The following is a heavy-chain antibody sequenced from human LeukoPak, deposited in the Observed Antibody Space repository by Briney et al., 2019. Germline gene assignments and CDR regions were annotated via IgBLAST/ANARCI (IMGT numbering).Heavy chain of an antibody. CDR1: GYTFTGYY. J-gene: IGHJ6*03. Sequence: GASVKVSCKASGYTFTGYYMHWVRQAPEQGLEWMGWINPNSGGTNYAQKFQGRVTMTRDTSISTAYMELSRLRSDDTAVYYCARSGSGYYGSGSRASDYYYYMDVWGKGTTVTVSS. CDR2: INPNSGGT. V-gene: IGHV1-2*02. CDR3: ARSGSGYYGSGSRASDYYYYMDV. D-gene: IGHD3-10*01.